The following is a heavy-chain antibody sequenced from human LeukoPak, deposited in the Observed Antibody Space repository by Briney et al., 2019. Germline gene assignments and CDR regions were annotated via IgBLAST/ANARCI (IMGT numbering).Heavy chain of an antibody. CDR2: IKSKTDGGTT. CDR1: GFTFSNYA. D-gene: IGHD3-10*01. V-gene: IGHV3-15*01. J-gene: IGHJ4*02. CDR3: TTDHPLWFGELLFDY. Sequence: GGSLRLSCAASGFTFSNYAMSWVRQAPGKGLEWVGRIKSKTDGGTTDYAAPVKGRFTISRDDSKNTLYLQMNSLKTEDTAVYYCTTDHPLWFGELLFDYWGQGTLVTVSS.